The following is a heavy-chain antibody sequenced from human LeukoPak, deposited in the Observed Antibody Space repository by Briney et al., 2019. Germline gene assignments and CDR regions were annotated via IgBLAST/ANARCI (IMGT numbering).Heavy chain of an antibody. V-gene: IGHV3-74*01. D-gene: IGHD2-15*01. J-gene: IGHJ4*02. CDR3: ARGLKHCSGGSCYVSY. Sequence: GGSLRLSCAASGFTFSSYWMHWVRQAPGKGLVWVSRINSDGSSTSYADSVKGRFTISRDNAKNTLYLQMNSLRAEDTAVYYCARGLKHCSGGSCYVSYWGQGTLVTVSS. CDR2: INSDGSST. CDR1: GFTFSSYW.